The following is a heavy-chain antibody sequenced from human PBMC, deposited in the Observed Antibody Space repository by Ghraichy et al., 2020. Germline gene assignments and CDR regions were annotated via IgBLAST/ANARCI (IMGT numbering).Heavy chain of an antibody. V-gene: IGHV3-7*02. Sequence: GGSLRLSCAASGFTLSNYWMDWVRQTPEKGLEWLANINQDGSEKYYVDSVKGRFTVSRDNTKNSVYLQMNNLRGDDTAVYFCSRSLDHWGQGTRVTVSS. CDR2: INQDGSEK. CDR1: GFTLSNYW. CDR3: SRSLDH. J-gene: IGHJ4*02.